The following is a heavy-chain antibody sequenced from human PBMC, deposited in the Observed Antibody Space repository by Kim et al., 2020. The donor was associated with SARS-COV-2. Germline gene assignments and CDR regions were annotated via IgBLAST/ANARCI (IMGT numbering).Heavy chain of an antibody. CDR2: FDPEDGET. Sequence: ASVKVSCKVSGYTLTELSMHWVRQAPGKGLEWMGGFDPEDGETIYAQKFQGRVTMTEDTSTDTAYMELSSLRSEDTAVYYCATDLPYYYGSGSTSPFDYWGQGTLVTVSS. CDR3: ATDLPYYYGSGSTSPFDY. D-gene: IGHD3-10*01. CDR1: GYTLTELS. J-gene: IGHJ4*02. V-gene: IGHV1-24*01.